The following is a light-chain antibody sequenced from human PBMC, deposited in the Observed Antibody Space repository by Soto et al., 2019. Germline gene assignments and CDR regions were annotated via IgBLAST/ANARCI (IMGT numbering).Light chain of an antibody. CDR1: SSNIGSNT. J-gene: IGLJ1*01. CDR2: SNN. V-gene: IGLV1-44*01. CDR3: AAWDDSLNVLYV. Sequence: VLTQPPSASGTPGQRVTISCSGRSSNIGSNTVNWYQQLPGTAPKLLIYSNNQRPSGVPDRFSGSKSGTSASLAISGLQSEDEADYYCAAWDDSLNVLYVFGTGTKVTVL.